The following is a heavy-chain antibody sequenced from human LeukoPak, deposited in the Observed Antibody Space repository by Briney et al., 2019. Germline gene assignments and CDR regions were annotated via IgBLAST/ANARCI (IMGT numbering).Heavy chain of an antibody. Sequence: PGGSLRLSCAASGFTLSSYWMTWVRQAPGKGLEWVANIRRDGTQEHYVDSVEGRFTISRDNAKNSLSLQMNSLRAEDTAVYYCARDSTQYDNGVYFDVHDIWGQGTMVTVSS. J-gene: IGHJ3*02. CDR1: GFTLSSYW. D-gene: IGHD2-8*01. CDR3: ARDSTQYDNGVYFDVHDI. V-gene: IGHV3-7*01. CDR2: IRRDGTQE.